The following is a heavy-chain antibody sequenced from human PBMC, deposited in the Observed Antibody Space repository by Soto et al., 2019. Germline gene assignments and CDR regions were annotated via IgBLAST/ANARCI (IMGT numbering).Heavy chain of an antibody. D-gene: IGHD6-13*01. V-gene: IGHV3-30*18. CDR2: ISYDGSNK. J-gene: IGHJ4*02. CDR3: AKDGGLVGSWLDY. CDR1: GFTFSSYG. Sequence: QVQLVESGGGVVQPGRSLRLSCAASGFTFSSYGMHWVRQAPGKGLEWVAVISYDGSNKYYADSVKGRFTISRDNSKNTLYLQMNSLRAEDTAVYYCAKDGGLVGSWLDYWGQGTLVTVSS.